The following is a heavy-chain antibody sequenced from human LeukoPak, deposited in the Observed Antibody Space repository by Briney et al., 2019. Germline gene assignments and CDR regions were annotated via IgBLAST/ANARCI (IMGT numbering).Heavy chain of an antibody. CDR1: GFTFDDYA. J-gene: IGHJ3*02. CDR3: AKDQRDIVVVPAANEDAFDI. D-gene: IGHD2-2*01. Sequence: GGSLRLSCAVSGFTFDDYAMHWVRQVPGKGLEWVSGINWNSDSIGYADSVKGRFTTSRDNAKNTLYLQMNSLRAEDTAVYYCAKDQRDIVVVPAANEDAFDIWGQGTMVTVSS. V-gene: IGHV3-9*01. CDR2: INWNSDSI.